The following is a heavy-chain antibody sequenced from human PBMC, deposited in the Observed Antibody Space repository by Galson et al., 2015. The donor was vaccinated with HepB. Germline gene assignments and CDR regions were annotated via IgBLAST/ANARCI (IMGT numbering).Heavy chain of an antibody. V-gene: IGHV3-30*18. CDR3: AKGYDFDP. CDR1: GFTFSSYG. Sequence: SLRLSCAASGFTFSSYGMHWVRQAPGKGLEWVAVISYDGSNKYYADSVKGRFTISRDNSKNTLYLQMNSLRAEDTAVYYCAKGYDFDPWGQGTLVTVSS. D-gene: IGHD1-1*01. J-gene: IGHJ5*02. CDR2: ISYDGSNK.